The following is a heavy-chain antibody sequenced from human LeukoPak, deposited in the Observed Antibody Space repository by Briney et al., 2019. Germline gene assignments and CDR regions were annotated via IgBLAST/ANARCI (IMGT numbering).Heavy chain of an antibody. V-gene: IGHV3-7*01. D-gene: IGHD2-15*01. J-gene: IGHJ4*02. CDR2: INPAGTET. Sequence: GGSLRLSCAASGFSFSAYWMTWVRQAPGTGLEWVANINPAGTETYYVDPVKGRFTISRDNAKNLLYLQMNSLRAENTAVYYCARFGYVAAVDLWGQGTLVTVSS. CDR1: GFSFSAYW. CDR3: ARFGYVAAVDL.